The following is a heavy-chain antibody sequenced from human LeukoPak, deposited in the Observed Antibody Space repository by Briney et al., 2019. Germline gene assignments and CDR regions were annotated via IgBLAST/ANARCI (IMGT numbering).Heavy chain of an antibody. V-gene: IGHV4-59*01. CDR3: ARSYGSGSPCDL. J-gene: IGHJ2*01. Sequence: PSETLSLTCNVSGGSISSDYCSWIRQPPGKGLAWIGYIYYSGSANYNPSLKSRVTISVDTSKNQFSLKLRYVTAADTAVYYCARSYGSGSPCDLWGRGTLVSVSS. D-gene: IGHD3-10*01. CDR1: GGSISSDY. CDR2: IYYSGSA.